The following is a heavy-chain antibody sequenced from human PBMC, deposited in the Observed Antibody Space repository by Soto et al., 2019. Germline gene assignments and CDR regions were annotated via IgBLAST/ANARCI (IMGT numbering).Heavy chain of an antibody. CDR3: ARFTLAYCGGDCYSNYYYGMDV. Sequence: QVQLQESGPGLVKPSGTLSLTCAVSGGSISSSNWWSWVRQPPGKGLEWIGEIYHSGSTNYNPSLKSRVTISVDKSKNQFSLKLSSVTAADTAVYYCARFTLAYCGGDCYSNYYYGMDVWGQGTTVTVSS. J-gene: IGHJ6*02. CDR1: GGSISSSNW. V-gene: IGHV4-4*02. D-gene: IGHD2-21*02. CDR2: IYHSGST.